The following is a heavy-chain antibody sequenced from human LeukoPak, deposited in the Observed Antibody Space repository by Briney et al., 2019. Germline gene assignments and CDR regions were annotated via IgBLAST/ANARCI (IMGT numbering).Heavy chain of an antibody. CDR3: ARLSNCSSTSCYVYFDY. CDR2: IYPGDSDT. CDR1: GYSFTSYW. D-gene: IGHD2-2*01. J-gene: IGHJ4*02. V-gene: IGHV5-51*01. Sequence: GESLKISCKGSGYSFTSYWIGWVRQMPGKGLEWMGIIYPGDSDTRHSPSFQGQVTISADKSISTAYLQWSSLKASDTAMYYCARLSNCSSTSCYVYFDYWGQGTLVTVSS.